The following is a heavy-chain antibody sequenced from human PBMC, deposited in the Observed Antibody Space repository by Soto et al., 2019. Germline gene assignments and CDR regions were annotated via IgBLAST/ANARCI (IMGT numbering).Heavy chain of an antibody. J-gene: IGHJ6*02. CDR2: IMPIFRTA. V-gene: IGHV1-69*13. CDR1: GGTFSTAT. CDR3: ARDKDRPQLGGNYYYIMAV. Sequence: SVKVSCKDSGGTFSTATISWVRQAPGQGLECMGGIMPIFRTADYAQKFQGRVTITADESTSTAYLELRSLRSEDTAVYYCARDKDRPQLGGNYYYIMAVWGQGTTVTVSS. D-gene: IGHD3-3*02.